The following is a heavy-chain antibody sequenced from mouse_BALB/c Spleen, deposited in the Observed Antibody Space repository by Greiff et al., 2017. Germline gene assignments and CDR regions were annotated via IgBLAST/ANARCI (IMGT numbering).Heavy chain of an antibody. V-gene: IGHV5-4*02. CDR2: ISDGGSYT. CDR3: AREGQGYAMDY. J-gene: IGHJ4*01. Sequence: EVKVEESGGGLVKPGGSLKLSCAASGFTFSDYYMYWVRQTPEKRLEWVATISDGGSYTYYPDSVKGRFTISRDNAKNNLYLQMSSLKSEDTAMYYCAREGQGYAMDYWGQGTSVTVSS. CDR1: GFTFSDYY.